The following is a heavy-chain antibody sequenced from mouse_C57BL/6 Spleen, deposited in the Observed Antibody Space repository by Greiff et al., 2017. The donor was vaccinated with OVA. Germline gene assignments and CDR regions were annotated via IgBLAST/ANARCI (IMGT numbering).Heavy chain of an antibody. D-gene: IGHD1-1*01. CDR2: IDPSDSYT. CDR1: GYTFTSYW. J-gene: IGHJ4*01. Sequence: VQLQQPGAELVMPGASVKLSCKASGYTFTSYWMHWVKQRPGQGLEWIGEIDPSDSYTNYNQKFKGKATLTVDKSSSTAYMQLSSLTSEDSAVYYCARGDYGSREYAMDYWGQGTSVTVSS. V-gene: IGHV1-69*01. CDR3: ARGDYGSREYAMDY.